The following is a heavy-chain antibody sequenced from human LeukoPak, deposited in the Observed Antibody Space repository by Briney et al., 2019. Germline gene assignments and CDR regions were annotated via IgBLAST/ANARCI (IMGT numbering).Heavy chain of an antibody. D-gene: IGHD3-10*01. J-gene: IGHJ4*02. CDR2: ISGSGGST. V-gene: IGHV3-23*01. CDR1: GFAFSSYA. CDR3: AKGLWFGELPSFDY. Sequence: GGSLRLSCVASGFAFSSYAMSWVRQAPGKGLEWVSAISGSGGSTYYADSVKGRFTISRDNSKNTLYLQMNSLRAEDTAVYYCAKGLWFGELPSFDYWGQGTLVTVSS.